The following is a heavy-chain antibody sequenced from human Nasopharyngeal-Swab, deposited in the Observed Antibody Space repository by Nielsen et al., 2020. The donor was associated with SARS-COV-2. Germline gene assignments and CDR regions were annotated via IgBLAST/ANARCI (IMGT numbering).Heavy chain of an antibody. CDR1: GFTFSDYY. CDR2: ISSSGSTI. Sequence: GESLKISCAASGFTFSDYYMSWIRQAPGKGPEWVSYISSSGSTIYYADSVKGRFTISRDNAKNSLYLQMNSLRAEDTAVYYCARAEEMYYYDSSEPFDYWGQGTLVTVSS. J-gene: IGHJ4*02. CDR3: ARAEEMYYYDSSEPFDY. D-gene: IGHD3-22*01. V-gene: IGHV3-11*04.